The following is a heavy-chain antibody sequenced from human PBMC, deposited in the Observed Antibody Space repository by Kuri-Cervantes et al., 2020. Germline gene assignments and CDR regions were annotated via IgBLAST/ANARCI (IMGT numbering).Heavy chain of an antibody. V-gene: IGHV4-39*07. Sequence: SETLSLTCTVSGGSISSSSYYWGWIRQPPEKGLEWIGEINHSGNTNYNPSLKSRVTISVDTSKNQFSLKLSSVTAADTAVYYCARGPNLLRNWGQGTLVTAS. CDR3: ARGPNLLRN. CDR2: INHSGNT. D-gene: IGHD3-22*01. CDR1: GGSISSSSYY. J-gene: IGHJ4*02.